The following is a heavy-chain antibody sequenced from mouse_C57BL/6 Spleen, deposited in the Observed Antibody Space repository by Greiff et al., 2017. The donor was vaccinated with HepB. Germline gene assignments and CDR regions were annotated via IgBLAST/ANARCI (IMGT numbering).Heavy chain of an antibody. CDR2: IYPGDGDT. J-gene: IGHJ3*01. CDR1: GYAFSSSW. D-gene: IGHD4-1*01. V-gene: IGHV1-82*01. Sequence: QVQLQQSGPELVKPGASVKISCKASGYAFSSSWMNWVKQRPGKGLEWIGRIYPGDGDTNYNGKFKGKATLTADKSSSTAYMQLSSLTSEDSAVYCCARPDWDGTWFAYWGQGTLVTVSA. CDR3: ARPDWDGTWFAY.